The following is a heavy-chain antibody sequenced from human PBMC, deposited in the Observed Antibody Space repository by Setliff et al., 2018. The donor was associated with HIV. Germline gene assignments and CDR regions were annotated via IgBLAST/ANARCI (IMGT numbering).Heavy chain of an antibody. V-gene: IGHV1-18*01. J-gene: IGHJ4*02. CDR3: ARQDGTTVLSKDFDY. D-gene: IGHD4-17*01. CDR2: ISGYSGNT. CDR1: GYTFTSYG. Sequence: ASVKVSCKASGYTFTSYGVSWVRQAPGHGLEWMGWISGYSGNTNYAQRLQGRVTMTTDTSTSTAYMELSSLRSDDTAVYYCARQDGTTVLSKDFDYWGQGTLVTVSS.